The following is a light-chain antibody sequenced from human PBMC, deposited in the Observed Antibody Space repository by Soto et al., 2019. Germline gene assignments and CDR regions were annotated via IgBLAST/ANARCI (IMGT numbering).Light chain of an antibody. V-gene: IGLV1-51*02. CDR3: GTWDSSLSAYV. CDR2: ENN. CDR1: SSNIGNNY. Sequence: QSVLTQPPSVSAAPGQKVTISCSGSSSNIGNNYVSWYQQLPGTAPKALIYENNKRPSGIPDRFSGSKSGTSATLGITGLQTGDEAGYYCGTWDSSLSAYVFGTGTKATVL. J-gene: IGLJ1*01.